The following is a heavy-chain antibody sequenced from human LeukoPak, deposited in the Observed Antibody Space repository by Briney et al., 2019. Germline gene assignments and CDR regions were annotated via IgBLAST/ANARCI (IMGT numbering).Heavy chain of an antibody. V-gene: IGHV3-64*02. J-gene: IGHJ5*02. CDR2: ISGSGDGT. CDR1: GFTFSGYS. D-gene: IGHD3-10*01. Sequence: GGSLRLSCAASGFTFSGYSMHWVRQAPGKGLECVAYISGSGDGTEYADSVKGRFTISGDNSKTTLYPQMGSLRAEDMAVYYCARQKGSGSNWFDHWGQGTLDTVSS. CDR3: ARQKGSGSNWFDH.